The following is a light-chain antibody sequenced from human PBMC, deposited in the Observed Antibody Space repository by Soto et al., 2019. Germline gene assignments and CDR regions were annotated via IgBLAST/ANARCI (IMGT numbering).Light chain of an antibody. CDR2: GAS. CDR3: QQYGSSPRT. J-gene: IGKJ1*01. CDR1: QSVSSS. V-gene: IGKV3-15*01. Sequence: DIVITQAPATLSVSPGERATLSCRASQSVSSSSLAWYQQNPGQAPRLLIYGASTRATGIPARFSGSGSGTEFTLTISSLQSEDFAVYYCQQYGSSPRTFGQGTKVDIK.